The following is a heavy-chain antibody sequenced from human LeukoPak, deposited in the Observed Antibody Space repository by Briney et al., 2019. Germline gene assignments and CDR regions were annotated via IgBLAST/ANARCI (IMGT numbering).Heavy chain of an antibody. CDR2: IKQDGSEG. Sequence: PGGSLRLSCAASGVTFSSYWMSWVRQAPGQGLEWVANIKQDGSEGVYVDSVKGRFTISRDNAKNSLFLQMNTPRAEDTAVYYCARDPYSSTWSYGMDVWGQGTTVTVSS. CDR1: GVTFSSYW. J-gene: IGHJ6*02. CDR3: ARDPYSSTWSYGMDV. V-gene: IGHV3-7*05. D-gene: IGHD6-6*01.